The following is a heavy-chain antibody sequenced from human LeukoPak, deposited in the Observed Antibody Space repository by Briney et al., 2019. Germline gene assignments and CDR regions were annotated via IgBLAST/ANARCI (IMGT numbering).Heavy chain of an antibody. Sequence: GRSLRLSCAASGFTFSSYGMHWVRQAPGKGLEWVAFIRYDGSNKYYADSVKGRFTISRDNSKNTLYLQMNSLRAEDTAVYYCAKEEVPYSNGWYFDLWGRGTLVTVSS. V-gene: IGHV3-30*02. CDR1: GFTFSSYG. D-gene: IGHD4-11*01. CDR3: AKEEVPYSNGWYFDL. CDR2: IRYDGSNK. J-gene: IGHJ2*01.